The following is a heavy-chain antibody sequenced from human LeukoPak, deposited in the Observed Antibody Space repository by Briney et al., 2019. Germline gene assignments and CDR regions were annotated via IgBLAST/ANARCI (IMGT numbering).Heavy chain of an antibody. D-gene: IGHD5-18*01. CDR3: ARGRSGYSYGLTYYFDY. Sequence: SETLSLTCAVYGGSFSGYYWSWIRQPPGKGLEWIGEINHSGSTNYNPSLKSRVTISVDTSKNQFSLKLSSVTAADTAVYYCARGRSGYSYGLTYYFDYWGQGTLVTVSS. J-gene: IGHJ4*02. V-gene: IGHV4-34*01. CDR2: INHSGST. CDR1: GGSFSGYY.